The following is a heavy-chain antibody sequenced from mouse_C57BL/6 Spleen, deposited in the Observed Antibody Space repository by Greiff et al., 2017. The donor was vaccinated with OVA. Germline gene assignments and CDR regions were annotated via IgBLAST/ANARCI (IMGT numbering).Heavy chain of an antibody. Sequence: VQLQQSGPELVKPGASVKMSCKASGYTFTDYYMNWVKQSHGKSLEWIGDINPDNGGTSYNQKFKGKATLTVDKSSSTAYMELNSLTSEDSAVACCARGCTTGDASDYWGQGTTLTVSS. CDR1: GYTFTDYY. J-gene: IGHJ4*01. V-gene: IGHV1-19*01. D-gene: IGHD1-1*01. CDR2: INPDNGGT. CDR3: ARGCTTGDASDY.